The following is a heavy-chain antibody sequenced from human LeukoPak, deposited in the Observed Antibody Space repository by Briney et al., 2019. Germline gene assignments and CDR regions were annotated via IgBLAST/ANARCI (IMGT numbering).Heavy chain of an antibody. D-gene: IGHD6-13*01. CDR3: ARAVAAAGIFDY. CDR2: ISYSGST. V-gene: IGHV4-59*01. Sequence: PSETLSLTCTASGGSITSYYWSWIRQPPGKGLEWIGYISYSGSTNYNPSLKSRVTISLDTSKNQFSLRLSSVTAADTAVYYCARAVAAAGIFDYWGQGTLVIVSS. J-gene: IGHJ4*02. CDR1: GGSITSYY.